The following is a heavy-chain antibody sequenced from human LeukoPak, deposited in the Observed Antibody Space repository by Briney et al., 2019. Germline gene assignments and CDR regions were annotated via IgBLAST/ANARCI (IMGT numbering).Heavy chain of an antibody. CDR1: GFTVSSNY. J-gene: IGHJ6*01. CDR2: ISGSGDNT. V-gene: IGHV3-23*01. D-gene: IGHD1-26*01. Sequence: GGSLRLSCAASGFTVSSNYMSWVRRTPGKGLEWVSGISGSGDNTLYADSVKGRFTISRDNSKNTLYLEMNSPRAEDTAIYYCAKMKGHPLPKYYMDVWGQGTTVTVSS. CDR3: AKMKGHPLPKYYMDV.